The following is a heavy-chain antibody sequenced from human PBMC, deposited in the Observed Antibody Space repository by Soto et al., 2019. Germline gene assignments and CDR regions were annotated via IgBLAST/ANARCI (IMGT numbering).Heavy chain of an antibody. CDR1: GFTFSSYA. V-gene: IGHV3-30-3*01. CDR3: ARPLWRDDYNWGYFDL. J-gene: IGHJ2*01. D-gene: IGHD4-4*01. Sequence: QVQLVESGGGVVQPGRSLRLSCAASGFTFSSYAMHWVRQVPGKGLSWVAVISYDGSNKYYADSVKGRFTISRDNSKNTLYLQMNSLRAEDTAGYYCARPLWRDDYNWGYFDLWGRGTLVTVSS. CDR2: ISYDGSNK.